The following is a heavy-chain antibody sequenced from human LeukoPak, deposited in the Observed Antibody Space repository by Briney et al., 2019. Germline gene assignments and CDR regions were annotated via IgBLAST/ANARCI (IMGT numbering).Heavy chain of an antibody. CDR2: ISAYNGNT. D-gene: IGHD3-9*01. Sequence: GASVKVSCKVSGYTLSELTLHWVRQAPAKGLEWMGWISAYNGNTNYAQKLQGRVTMTTDTSTSTAYMELRSLRSDDTAVYYCAIHYDILTGSDYYYMDVWGKGTTVTISS. CDR1: GYTLSELT. J-gene: IGHJ6*03. CDR3: AIHYDILTGSDYYYMDV. V-gene: IGHV1-18*01.